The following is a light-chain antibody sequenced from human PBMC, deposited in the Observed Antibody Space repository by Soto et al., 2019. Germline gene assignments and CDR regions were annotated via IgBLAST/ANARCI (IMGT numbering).Light chain of an antibody. V-gene: IGKV3-20*01. CDR1: QSLTTNY. CDR3: QQDVT. Sequence: EIVLTQSPGTLSLSPGERATLSCRASQSLTTNYLAWYQQKPGQAPRLLIYDASSRATGIPDRFSGSGSGTDVTLTIARLEPEEFAVFYCQQDVTFGGGTKVEIK. J-gene: IGKJ4*01. CDR2: DAS.